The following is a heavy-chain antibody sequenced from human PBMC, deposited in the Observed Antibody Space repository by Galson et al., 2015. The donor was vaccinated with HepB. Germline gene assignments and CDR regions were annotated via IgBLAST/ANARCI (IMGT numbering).Heavy chain of an antibody. J-gene: IGHJ6*02. Sequence: SVKVSCKASGYTFTTYAIHWVRQAPGQRLEWMGWINAGNGNTKYSQKFQGRVTITRDTSANTAYMEVSSLRFEDTAVYFCTRDQGYYESSGYLYSYGMDVWGQGTTVTVSS. CDR3: TRDQGYYESSGYLYSYGMDV. V-gene: IGHV1-3*01. D-gene: IGHD3-22*01. CDR1: GYTFTTYA. CDR2: INAGNGNT.